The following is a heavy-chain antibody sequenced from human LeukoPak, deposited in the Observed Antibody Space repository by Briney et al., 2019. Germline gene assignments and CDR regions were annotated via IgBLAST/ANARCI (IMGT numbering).Heavy chain of an antibody. CDR2: IYSGGST. Sequence: GGSLRLSCAASGLTVSSNYMSWVRQAPGKGLEWVSVIYSGGSTYYADSVKGRFTTSRDNSKNTLYLQMNSLKGDDTAVYYCAKDSAFYYIDVWGKGTTVIISS. CDR1: GLTVSSNY. J-gene: IGHJ6*03. V-gene: IGHV3-66*02. D-gene: IGHD3-10*01. CDR3: AKDSAFYYIDV.